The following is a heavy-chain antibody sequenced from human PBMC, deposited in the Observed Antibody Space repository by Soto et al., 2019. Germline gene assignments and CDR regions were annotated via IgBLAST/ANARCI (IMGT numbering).Heavy chain of an antibody. Sequence: ASVKVSCKASGYTFTSYGISWVRQAPGQGLEWMGWISAYNGNTNYAQKLQGRVTMTTDTSTSTAYMELRSLRSDDTAVYYCARAANYDFWSGYYGYNWFDPWGQGTLVTVSS. CDR1: GYTFTSYG. CDR2: ISAYNGNT. D-gene: IGHD3-3*01. J-gene: IGHJ5*02. CDR3: ARAANYDFWSGYYGYNWFDP. V-gene: IGHV1-18*01.